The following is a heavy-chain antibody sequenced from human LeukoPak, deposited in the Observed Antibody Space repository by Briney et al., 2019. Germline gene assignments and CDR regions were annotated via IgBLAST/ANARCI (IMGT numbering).Heavy chain of an antibody. CDR3: ARAAYSSTWYSRYFDL. CDR2: ISYNGNQ. V-gene: IGHV3-30*14. J-gene: IGHJ2*01. D-gene: IGHD6-13*01. CDR1: GFTFVNYG. Sequence: GGSLRLSCAASGFTFVNYGFHWVRQAPVKALEWVAFISYNGNQKYGDSVKGRFTISRENAKNSLYLQMNSLRAGDTAVYYCARAAYSSTWYSRYFDLWGRGTLVTVSS.